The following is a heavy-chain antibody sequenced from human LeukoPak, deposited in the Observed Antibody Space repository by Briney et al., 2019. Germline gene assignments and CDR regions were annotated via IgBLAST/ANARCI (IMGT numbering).Heavy chain of an antibody. V-gene: IGHV5-51*01. Sequence: VESLKFSCKGSGFTFSTYSFAWVRQMPGKGLEWMGVIYAGDSSTRYSPSFQGQVTISVDKSISTAYLQWSSLKASDSAIYYCARHSCYDSWGQGTLATVSS. CDR3: ARHSCYDS. CDR1: GFTFSTYS. J-gene: IGHJ4*02. D-gene: IGHD3-16*01. CDR2: IYAGDSST.